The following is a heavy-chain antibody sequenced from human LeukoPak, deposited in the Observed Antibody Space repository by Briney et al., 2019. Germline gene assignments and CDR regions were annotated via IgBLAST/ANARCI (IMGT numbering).Heavy chain of an antibody. CDR1: GFTFSRYS. D-gene: IGHD5-24*01. V-gene: IGHV3-21*04. J-gene: IGHJ4*02. CDR3: ARGAGYNYPYYFDY. Sequence: GGSLRLSCAASGFTFSRYSVNWVRQAPGKGLEWVSCITGSSDYLFYADSVRGRFTISRDNAKNSLFLQMNSLRAEDTAVYYCARGAGYNYPYYFDYWGQGTLVTVSS. CDR2: ITGSSDYL.